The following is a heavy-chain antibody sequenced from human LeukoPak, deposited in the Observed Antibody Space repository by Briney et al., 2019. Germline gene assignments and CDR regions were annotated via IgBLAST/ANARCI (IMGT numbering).Heavy chain of an antibody. CDR3: AKDGHYDSRGSFDY. V-gene: IGHV3-23*01. D-gene: IGHD3-22*01. CDR1: GFTFSSYA. Sequence: PGGSLRLSCAASGFTFSSYAMSWVRQAPGKGLEWVSAISGSGGSTYYADSVKGRFTISRDNSKNTLYLQMNSLRAEDTAVYYCAKDGHYDSRGSFDYWGQGTLSPSPQ. CDR2: ISGSGGST. J-gene: IGHJ4*02.